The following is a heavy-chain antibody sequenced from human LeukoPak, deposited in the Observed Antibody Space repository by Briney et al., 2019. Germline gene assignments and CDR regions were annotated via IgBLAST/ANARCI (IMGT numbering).Heavy chain of an antibody. CDR1: GGSFSGYY. V-gene: IGHV4-59*01. Sequence: SETLSLTCAVYGGSFSGYYWSWIRQPPGKGLEWIGYIYYSGSTNYNPSLKSRVTISVDTSKNQFSLKLSSVTAADTAVYYCARGTRLGATGYGMDVWGQGTTVTVSS. CDR2: IYYSGST. D-gene: IGHD1-26*01. CDR3: ARGTRLGATGYGMDV. J-gene: IGHJ6*02.